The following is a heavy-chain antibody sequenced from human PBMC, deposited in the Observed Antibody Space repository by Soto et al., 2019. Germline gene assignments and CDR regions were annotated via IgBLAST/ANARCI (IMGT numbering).Heavy chain of an antibody. CDR1: GFTFSSYG. V-gene: IGHV3-33*01. Sequence: SLRLSCAAPGFTFSSYGMHWARQAPGKGLEWVAVIWYDGSNKYYADSVKGRFTISRDNSKNTLYLQMNSLRAEDTAVYYCARVITGTTQYYYYGMDVWGQGTTVTVSS. D-gene: IGHD1-7*01. CDR2: IWYDGSNK. J-gene: IGHJ6*02. CDR3: ARVITGTTQYYYYGMDV.